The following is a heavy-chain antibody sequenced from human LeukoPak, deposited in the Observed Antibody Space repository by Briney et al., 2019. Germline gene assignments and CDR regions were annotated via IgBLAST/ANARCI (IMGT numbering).Heavy chain of an antibody. V-gene: IGHV3-23*01. D-gene: IGHD2-2*01. CDR3: AKDPGYQVVYCFDY. J-gene: IGHJ4*02. CDR2: VSDSGSGT. Sequence: GGSLRLSCAASGFTFSTYAMSWVRQAPGRGLEWVSAVSDSGSGTYYADSVKGRFTISRDNSKNTLYLQMNSLRVEDTAVYYCAKDPGYQVVYCFDYWGQGTLVTVSS. CDR1: GFTFSTYA.